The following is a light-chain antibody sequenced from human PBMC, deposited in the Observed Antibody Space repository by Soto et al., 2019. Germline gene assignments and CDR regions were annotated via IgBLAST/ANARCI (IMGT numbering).Light chain of an antibody. V-gene: IGKV3-11*01. CDR2: DAS. CDR3: QQGYSTPRT. Sequence: EIVLTQSPATLSLSPGERATLSCRASQSVSSYLAWYQQKPGQAPRLLIYDASNRATGIPARFSGSGSGTDFTLTIRSLQPEDVGAYYGQQGYSTPRTFGEGTKGEIK. CDR1: QSVSSY. J-gene: IGKJ1*01.